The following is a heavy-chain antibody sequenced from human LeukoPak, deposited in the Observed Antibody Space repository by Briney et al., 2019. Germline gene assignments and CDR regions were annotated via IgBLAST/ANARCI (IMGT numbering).Heavy chain of an antibody. CDR2: ISGDGTRT. D-gene: IGHD3-16*01. Sequence: GGSLRLSCAASGFSFSSYAMTWARQAPVKGLEWVSAISGDGTRTYYADSVKGRFTISRDNSENTLYLEMSSLRVEDTAIYYCAKWPEGAMDYFDYWGQGTLDTVSS. CDR1: GFSFSSYA. J-gene: IGHJ4*02. V-gene: IGHV3-23*01. CDR3: AKWPEGAMDYFDY.